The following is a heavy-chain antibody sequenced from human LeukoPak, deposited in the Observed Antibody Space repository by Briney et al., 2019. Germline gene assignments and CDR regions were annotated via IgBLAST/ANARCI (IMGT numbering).Heavy chain of an antibody. Sequence: GSLRLSCAGSGFTFSSYSMSWVRHAPGKGLEWVSYISGSGKTIYYADSVKGRFTISRDNTKNSLYLQMNSLGAEDTAVYYCARDWDVDTAMVTVDYWGQGTLVTVSS. CDR2: ISGSGKTI. CDR3: ARDWDVDTAMVTVDY. V-gene: IGHV3-48*01. J-gene: IGHJ4*02. CDR1: GFTFSSYS. D-gene: IGHD5-18*01.